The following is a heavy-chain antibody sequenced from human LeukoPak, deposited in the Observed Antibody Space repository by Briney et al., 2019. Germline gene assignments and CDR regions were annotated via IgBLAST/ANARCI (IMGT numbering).Heavy chain of an antibody. CDR2: ISWNSGSI. J-gene: IGHJ4*02. D-gene: IGHD2-15*01. CDR1: GFTFDDYA. CDR3: AKDIGMGYCSGGSCYYGGVDY. Sequence: PGGSLRLSCAASGFTFDDYAMHWVRQAPGKGLEWVSGISWNSGSIGYADSVKGRFTIYRDNAKNSLYLQMNSLRAEDTALYYCAKDIGMGYCSGGSCYYGGVDYWGQGTLVTVSS. V-gene: IGHV3-9*01.